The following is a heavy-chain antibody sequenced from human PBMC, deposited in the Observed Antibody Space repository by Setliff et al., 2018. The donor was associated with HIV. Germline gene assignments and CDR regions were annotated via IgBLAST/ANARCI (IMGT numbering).Heavy chain of an antibody. CDR1: GYSISSGYY. D-gene: IGHD1-20*01. CDR2: TYHSGSA. J-gene: IGHJ4*02. V-gene: IGHV4-38-2*01. CDR3: ATWGRNNWNYFSY. Sequence: PSETLSLTCAVSGYSISSGYYWGWIRQPPGKGLEWIGSTYHSGSAYYNPSLKRRVTIPLDTSKNQFSLKLSSVTAADTAVYYCATWGRNNWNYFSYWGQGTLVTVSS.